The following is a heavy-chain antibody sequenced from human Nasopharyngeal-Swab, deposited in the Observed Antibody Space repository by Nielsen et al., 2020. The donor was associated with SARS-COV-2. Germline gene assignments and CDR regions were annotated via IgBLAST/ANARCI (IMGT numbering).Heavy chain of an antibody. CDR2: IIPIFGTA. J-gene: IGHJ4*02. CDR3: ARDGKYGSLYFDY. V-gene: IGHV1-69*13. Sequence: SVKVSCKASGGTFGSYAISWVRQAPGQGLEWMGGIIPIFGTANYAQKFQGRVTITADESTSTAYMELSSLRSEDTAVYYCARDGKYGSLYFDYWGQGTLVTVSS. CDR1: GGTFGSYA. D-gene: IGHD6-13*01.